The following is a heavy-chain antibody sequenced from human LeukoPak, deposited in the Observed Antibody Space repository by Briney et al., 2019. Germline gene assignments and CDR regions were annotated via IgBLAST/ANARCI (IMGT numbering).Heavy chain of an antibody. CDR1: GGSISSSSYY. V-gene: IGHV4-39*01. CDR3: ARHEVDILTGYYLNWFDP. CDR2: ICYSGST. D-gene: IGHD3-9*01. Sequence: PSETLSLTCTVSGGSISSSSYYWGWIRQPPGKGLEWIGSICYSGSTYYNPSLKSRVTISVDTSKNQFSLKLSSVTAADTAVYYCARHEVDILTGYYLNWFDPWGQGTLVTVYS. J-gene: IGHJ5*02.